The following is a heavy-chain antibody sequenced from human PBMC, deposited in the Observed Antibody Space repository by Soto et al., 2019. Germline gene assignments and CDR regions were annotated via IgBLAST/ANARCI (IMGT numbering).Heavy chain of an antibody. J-gene: IGHJ6*02. CDR3: AKDPPWTVGPLAMDV. Sequence: PGGSLRLSGVASGFTFSTHAMSWVRQAPGKGLEWVSTFSGSGGNIYYAESVKGRLTISRDDSKNTLYLHMNSLRVEDTAVYYCAKDPPWTVGPLAMDVGGQGTTVTVSS. V-gene: IGHV3-23*01. CDR1: GFTFSTHA. CDR2: FSGSGGNI. D-gene: IGHD3-3*01.